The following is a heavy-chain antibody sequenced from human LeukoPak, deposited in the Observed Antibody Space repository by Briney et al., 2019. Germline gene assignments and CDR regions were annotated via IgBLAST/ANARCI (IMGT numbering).Heavy chain of an antibody. Sequence: PGGSLRHSCAASGFTFSSYWMHWVRQAPGKGLVWVSRINSDGSSTSYADSVKGRFTISRDNAKNSLYLQMNSLRAEDTAVYYCARANLEEYYDSSSPNFDYWGQGTLVTVSS. CDR2: INSDGSST. CDR3: ARANLEEYYDSSSPNFDY. V-gene: IGHV3-74*01. CDR1: GFTFSSYW. D-gene: IGHD3-22*01. J-gene: IGHJ4*02.